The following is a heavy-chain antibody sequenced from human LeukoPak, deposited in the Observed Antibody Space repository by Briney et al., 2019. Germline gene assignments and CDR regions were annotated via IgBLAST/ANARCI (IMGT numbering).Heavy chain of an antibody. Sequence: PGGSLRLSCTASRFAFHEHGMSWVRQVPGKGLGWVSGINWSGGSKVYADPLRGRFTISRDNAKNSLYLQMDSLRAEDTALYYCARAPVTSPFYFDYGGQGTLVTVSS. CDR3: ARAPVTSPFYFDY. D-gene: IGHD2-2*01. V-gene: IGHV3-20*04. J-gene: IGHJ4*02. CDR2: INWSGGSK. CDR1: RFAFHEHG.